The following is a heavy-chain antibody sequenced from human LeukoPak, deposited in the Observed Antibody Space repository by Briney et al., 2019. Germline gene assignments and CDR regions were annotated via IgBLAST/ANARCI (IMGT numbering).Heavy chain of an antibody. CDR1: GFALSSDA. Sequence: PGGSLRLSCSASGFALSSDAMHWVRQAPGRGLEWLAVISYDGSNADHAESVRGRFTISRDNSKNTLFLQMNSLRPEDTAVYYCARDLVYSSGWFAGELDHWGLGTLVIVSS. V-gene: IGHV3-30*04. CDR3: ARDLVYSSGWFAGELDH. D-gene: IGHD6-19*01. J-gene: IGHJ4*02. CDR2: ISYDGSNA.